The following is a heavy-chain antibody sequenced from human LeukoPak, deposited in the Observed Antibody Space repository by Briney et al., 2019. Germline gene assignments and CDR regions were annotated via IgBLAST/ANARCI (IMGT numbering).Heavy chain of an antibody. D-gene: IGHD4-17*01. CDR3: ARVSHLRDFDY. Sequence: SETLSLTCTVSGGSISSSSYYWGWIRQPPWKGLEWIGSIYYSGSTYYNPSLKSRVTISVDTSKNQFSLKLSSVTAADTAVYYCARVSHLRDFDYWGQGTLVTVSS. J-gene: IGHJ4*02. CDR2: IYYSGST. CDR1: GGSISSSSYY. V-gene: IGHV4-39*07.